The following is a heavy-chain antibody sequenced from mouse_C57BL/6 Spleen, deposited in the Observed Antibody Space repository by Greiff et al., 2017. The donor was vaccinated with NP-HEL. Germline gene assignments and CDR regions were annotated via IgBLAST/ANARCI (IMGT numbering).Heavy chain of an antibody. CDR2: IHPNSGST. D-gene: IGHD1-1*01. CDR3: ARGDYYGSSYFDY. J-gene: IGHJ2*01. Sequence: QVQLQQPGAELVKPGASVKLSCKASGYTFTSYWMHWVKQRPGQGLEWIGMIHPNSGSTNYNEKFKSKATLTVDKSSSTAYIQLRSLTSEDSAVYYCARGDYYGSSYFDYWGQGTTLTVSS. CDR1: GYTFTSYW. V-gene: IGHV1-64*01.